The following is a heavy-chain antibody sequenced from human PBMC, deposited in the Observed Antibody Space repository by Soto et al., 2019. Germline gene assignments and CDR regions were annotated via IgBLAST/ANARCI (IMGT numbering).Heavy chain of an antibody. D-gene: IGHD6-19*01. CDR1: GYTFTGYY. Sequence: ASVKVSCKASGYTFTGYYMHWVRQAPGQGLEWMGWINPNSGGTNYAQKFQGWVTMTRDTSISTAYMELSRLRSDDTAVYYCARAREWLAGQDFDYWGQGTLVTVSS. CDR2: INPNSGGT. CDR3: ARAREWLAGQDFDY. J-gene: IGHJ4*02. V-gene: IGHV1-2*04.